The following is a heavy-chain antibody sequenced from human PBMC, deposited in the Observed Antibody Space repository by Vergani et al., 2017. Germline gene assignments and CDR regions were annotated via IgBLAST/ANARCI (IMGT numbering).Heavy chain of an antibody. CDR3: ARGVGKDYGGKNYGRYYYYYMDV. D-gene: IGHD4-23*01. J-gene: IGHJ6*03. Sequence: QVQLVQSGAEVKKPGSSVKVSCKASGGTFSSYAISWVRQAPGQGLEWMGGIIPIFGTANYAQKFQGRVTITADESTSTAYMELSRLRSEDTGVYYCARGVGKDYGGKNYGRYYYYYMDVWGKGTTVTVSS. V-gene: IGHV1-69*12. CDR2: IIPIFGTA. CDR1: GGTFSSYA.